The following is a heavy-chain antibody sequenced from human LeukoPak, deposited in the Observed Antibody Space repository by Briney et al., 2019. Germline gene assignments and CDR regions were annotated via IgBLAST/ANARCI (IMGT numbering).Heavy chain of an antibody. CDR2: ISVSGGST. CDR3: AKDVRSPLPPGIDY. D-gene: IGHD3-16*02. V-gene: IGHV3-23*01. Sequence: GGSLRLSCVASGFAFSSYAMNWVRQAPGTGLECVSAISVSGGSTYYADSVKGRFTISRDNSKNTLYLQMNSLRAEDTAVYYCAKDVRSPLPPGIDYWGQGTLVTVSS. J-gene: IGHJ4*02. CDR1: GFAFSSYA.